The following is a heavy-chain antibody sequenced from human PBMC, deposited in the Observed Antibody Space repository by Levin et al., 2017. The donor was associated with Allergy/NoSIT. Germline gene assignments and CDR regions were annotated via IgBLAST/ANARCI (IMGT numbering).Heavy chain of an antibody. D-gene: IGHD3-10*01. CDR2: IKQDGSEK. V-gene: IGHV3-7*01. J-gene: IGHJ4*02. CDR3: ARDYRGVFDY. Sequence: GGSLRLSCVASGFTFNSFWMSWVRQAPGKGLEWVANIKQDGSEKNYVDSVKGRFTISRDNAKNSLGLQMNILRAEDTAVYYCARDYRGVFDYWGQGALVTVSS. CDR1: GFTFNSFW.